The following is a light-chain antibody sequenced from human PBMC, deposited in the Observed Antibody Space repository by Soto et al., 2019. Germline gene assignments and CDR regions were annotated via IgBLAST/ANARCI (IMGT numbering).Light chain of an antibody. J-gene: IGKJ3*01. CDR1: QGIRSA. CDR3: QQFNNYPVT. V-gene: IGKV1D-13*01. CDR2: DAS. Sequence: AIQLTQSPSSLSASVGDRVTITCRASQGIRSALAWYQQKPGKAPKLLIYDASSLQSGVPSRFSCSGSGTDVTLTISSLQPEDFATDYCQQFNNYPVTFCPGTKVDIK.